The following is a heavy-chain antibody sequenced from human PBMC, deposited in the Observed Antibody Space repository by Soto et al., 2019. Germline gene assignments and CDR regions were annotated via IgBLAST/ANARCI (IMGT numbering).Heavy chain of an antibody. Sequence: SETLSLTCTVSGGSISSYYWSWIRQPPGKGLEWIGYIYYSGSTNYNPSLKSRVTISVDTSKNQFSLKLSSVTAADTAVYYCARAQPKLDRGGQIDYGLDVWGQGTTVTVSS. V-gene: IGHV4-59*01. CDR3: ARAQPKLDRGGQIDYGLDV. CDR1: GGSISSYY. D-gene: IGHD2-2*03. CDR2: IYYSGST. J-gene: IGHJ6*01.